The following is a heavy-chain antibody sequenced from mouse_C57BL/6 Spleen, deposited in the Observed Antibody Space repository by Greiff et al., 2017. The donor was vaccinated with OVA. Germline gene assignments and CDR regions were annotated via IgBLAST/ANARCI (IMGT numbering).Heavy chain of an antibody. V-gene: IGHV1-39*01. CDR3: AREGVYGSSYEDYVDY. J-gene: IGHJ2*01. CDR1: GYSFTDYN. D-gene: IGHD1-1*01. Sequence: QLQESGPELVKPGASVKISCKASGYSFTDYNMNWVKQSNGKSLEWIGVINPNYGTTSYNQKFKGKATLTVDQSSSTAYMQLNSLTSEDSAVYYCAREGVYGSSYEDYVDYWGQGTTLTVSS. CDR2: INPNYGTT.